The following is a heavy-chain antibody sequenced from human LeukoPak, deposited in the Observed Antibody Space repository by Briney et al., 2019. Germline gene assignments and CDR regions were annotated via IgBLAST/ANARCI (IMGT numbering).Heavy chain of an antibody. CDR2: ISYDGSNK. CDR1: GFTFSSYG. Sequence: GGSLRLSCAASGFTFSSYGMHWVRQAPGKGLEWVAVISYDGSNKYYADSVKGRFTISRDNSKNTLYLQMNSLRAGDTAVYYCAKDRFGSGSPNWFGPWGQGTLVTVSS. V-gene: IGHV3-30*18. J-gene: IGHJ5*02. D-gene: IGHD3-10*01. CDR3: AKDRFGSGSPNWFGP.